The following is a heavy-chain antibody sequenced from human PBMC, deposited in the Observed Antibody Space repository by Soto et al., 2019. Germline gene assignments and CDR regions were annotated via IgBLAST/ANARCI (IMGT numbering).Heavy chain of an antibody. Sequence: PSETLSLTCTVSGGSISSYYWSWIRQPPGKGLEWIGYIYYSGSTNYNPSLKSRVTISVDTSKNQFSPKLSSVTAADTAVYYCARAEGYCSSTSCYPTHYYYYYGMDVWGQGTTVTVSS. V-gene: IGHV4-59*01. D-gene: IGHD2-2*01. CDR2: IYYSGST. J-gene: IGHJ6*02. CDR3: ARAEGYCSSTSCYPTHYYYYYGMDV. CDR1: GGSISSYY.